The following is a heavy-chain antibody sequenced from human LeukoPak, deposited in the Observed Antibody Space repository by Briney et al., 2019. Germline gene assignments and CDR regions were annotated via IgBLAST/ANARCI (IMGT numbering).Heavy chain of an antibody. CDR2: IFYSGST. CDR1: GGSISTSNYY. CDR3: ARVFDSGSQAYFYYMDV. D-gene: IGHD3-10*01. V-gene: IGHV4-39*07. Sequence: SETLSLTCTVSGGSISTSNYYWGWIRQPPGKGLEWIGNIFYSGSTYYGPSLKSRLTISLDTSRNQLSLKVSSVTAADTAVYYCARVFDSGSQAYFYYMDVWGKGTTVIISS. J-gene: IGHJ6*03.